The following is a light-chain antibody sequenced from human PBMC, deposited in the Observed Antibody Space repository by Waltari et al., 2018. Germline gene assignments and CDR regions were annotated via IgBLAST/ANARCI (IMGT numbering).Light chain of an antibody. CDR3: QKYVSLPAT. J-gene: IGKJ1*01. V-gene: IGKV3-20*01. Sequence: EIVLTQSPGTLSLSPGEGATLSCRASQSFSRSLAWYRQKPGQAPRPLIYEASTRATGTPNGFSGSGLGKDFSLTISRLEPEDFAVYYCQKYVSLPATFGQGTTVEIK. CDR2: EAS. CDR1: QSFSRS.